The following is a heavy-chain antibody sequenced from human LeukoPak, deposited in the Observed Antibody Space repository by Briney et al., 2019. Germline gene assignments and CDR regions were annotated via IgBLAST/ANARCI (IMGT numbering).Heavy chain of an antibody. CDR3: ARVRYYGSGSYYTFDY. V-gene: IGHV4-34*01. D-gene: IGHD3-10*01. Sequence: SETLPLTCAVYGGSFSGYYWSWIRQPPGKGLEWIGEINHSGSTNYNPSLKSRVTISVDRSKNQFSLKLSSVTAADTAVYHCARVRYYGSGSYYTFDYWGQGTLVTVSS. CDR2: INHSGST. CDR1: GGSFSGYY. J-gene: IGHJ4*02.